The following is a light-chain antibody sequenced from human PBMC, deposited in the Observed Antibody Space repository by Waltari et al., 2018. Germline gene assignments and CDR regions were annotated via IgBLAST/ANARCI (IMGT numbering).Light chain of an antibody. J-gene: IGKJ1*01. Sequence: IVMTQSPDSLAVSLGQRANINCKSSKSVLYSSNDKNYLAWYQQKPRQPPRLLIYWASTRESGVPDRFSGSGSGTDFTLTISSLQAEDVAVYYCQQYYSGPRTFGQGTKVEIK. V-gene: IGKV4-1*01. CDR2: WAS. CDR3: QQYYSGPRT. CDR1: KSVLYSSNDKNY.